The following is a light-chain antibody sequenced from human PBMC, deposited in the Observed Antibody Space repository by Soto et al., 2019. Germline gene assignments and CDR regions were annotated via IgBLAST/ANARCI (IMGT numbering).Light chain of an antibody. J-gene: IGKJ1*01. Sequence: DTQMTQSPSTLSASVGDRVTITCRASQSISSWLAWYQQKPGKAPKLLIYKASSLESGVPSRFSGSGAGTEFTLTISSLHPDDFATYYCQQYNSHRTFGQGTKVEIK. CDR1: QSISSW. CDR3: QQYNSHRT. CDR2: KAS. V-gene: IGKV1-5*03.